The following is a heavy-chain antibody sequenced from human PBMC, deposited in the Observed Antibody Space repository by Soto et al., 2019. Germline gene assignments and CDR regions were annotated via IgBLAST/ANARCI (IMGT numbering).Heavy chain of an antibody. CDR1: GYTFTSYY. J-gene: IGHJ3*02. Sequence: ASVKVSCKASGYTFTSYYMHWVRQAPGQGLEWMGIINPSGGSTSYAQKFQGRVTMTRDTSTSTVYMELSSLRSEDTAVYYCARARGFRAAFDIWAQGTMVTGSS. V-gene: IGHV1-46*01. CDR2: INPSGGST. CDR3: ARARGFRAAFDI.